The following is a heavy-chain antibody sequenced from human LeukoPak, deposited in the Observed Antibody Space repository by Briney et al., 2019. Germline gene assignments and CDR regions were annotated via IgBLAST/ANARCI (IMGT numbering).Heavy chain of an antibody. J-gene: IGHJ3*02. Sequence: PSETLSLTCTVSGGSISSYYWSWIRQPPGKGLEWIGYIYYSRSTNYNPSLKSRVTISVDTSKNQFSLKLSSVTAADTAVYYCAREGYDSTQRAFDIWGQGTMVTVSS. CDR2: IYYSRST. D-gene: IGHD3-22*01. CDR1: GGSISSYY. CDR3: AREGYDSTQRAFDI. V-gene: IGHV4-59*01.